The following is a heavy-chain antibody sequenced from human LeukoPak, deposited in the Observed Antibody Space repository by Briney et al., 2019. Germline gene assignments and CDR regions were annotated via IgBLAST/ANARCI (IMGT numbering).Heavy chain of an antibody. CDR2: ISYDGSNK. CDR3: ARDQLAYSGYDTLFDY. Sequence: GRSLRLSCAASGFTFNSYAIHWVRQAPGKGLEWVAVISYDGSNKYYADSVKGRFTISRDNSKNTLYLQLNSLRPEDTAVYYCARDQLAYSGYDTLFDYWGQGTLATVSS. J-gene: IGHJ4*02. V-gene: IGHV3-30*04. CDR1: GFTFNSYA. D-gene: IGHD5-12*01.